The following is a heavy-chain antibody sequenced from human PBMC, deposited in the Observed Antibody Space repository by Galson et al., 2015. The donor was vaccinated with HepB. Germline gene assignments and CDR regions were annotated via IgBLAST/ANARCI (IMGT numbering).Heavy chain of an antibody. CDR3: ARGGLPTIWGPTFDY. J-gene: IGHJ4*02. D-gene: IGHD3-16*01. V-gene: IGHV1-18*01. Sequence: SVKVSCKASGYTFSRFSISWLRQAPGQGLEWMGWISGYDVNVRYAQKFQGRLTMTTDTSTSTAHLELRSLRSDDSAVYYCARGGLPTIWGPTFDYWGQGILVTVSS. CDR2: ISGYDVNV. CDR1: GYTFSRFS.